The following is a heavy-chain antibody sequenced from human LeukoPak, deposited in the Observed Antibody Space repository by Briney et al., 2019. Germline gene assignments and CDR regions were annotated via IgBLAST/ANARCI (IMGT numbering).Heavy chain of an antibody. CDR3: AKDQDIVATVGIDY. D-gene: IGHD5-12*01. Sequence: GGSLRLSCAASGFTFDDYGMSWVRQAPGKGLEWVSGIYWNGGSTGYADSVKGRFTISRDNAKNSLYLQMNSLRAEDTALYYCAKDQDIVATVGIDYWGQGTLVTVSS. V-gene: IGHV3-20*04. CDR1: GFTFDDYG. CDR2: IYWNGGST. J-gene: IGHJ4*02.